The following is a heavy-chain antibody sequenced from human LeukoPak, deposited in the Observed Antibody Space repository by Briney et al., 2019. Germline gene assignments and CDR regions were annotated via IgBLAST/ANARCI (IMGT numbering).Heavy chain of an antibody. V-gene: IGHV1-2*02. J-gene: IGHJ4*02. Sequence: ASVKVSCKASGYTFTGYYMHWVRQAPGQGLEWMGWINPNSGGTNYAQKFQGRVTMTRDTSISTAYMELSRLRSDDTAVYYCAREGDGYNLFSMLAFGYWGQGTLVTVSS. CDR1: GYTFTGYY. CDR3: AREGDGYNLFSMLAFGY. D-gene: IGHD5-24*01. CDR2: INPNSGGT.